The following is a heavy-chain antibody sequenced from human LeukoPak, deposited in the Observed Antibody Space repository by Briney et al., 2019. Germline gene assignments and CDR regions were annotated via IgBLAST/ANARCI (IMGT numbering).Heavy chain of an antibody. V-gene: IGHV1-46*01. CDR2: INPGGGST. J-gene: IGHJ4*02. Sequence: ASVKVSCKASGYTFTNYYIHWVRQAPGQGLEWVGIINPGGGSTNYAQKFQGRVTMTRGTSTSTVYMELSSLRSEDTAVYYCARDKGAVAGSPLDYWGQGTLVTVSS. CDR1: GYTFTNYY. D-gene: IGHD6-19*01. CDR3: ARDKGAVAGSPLDY.